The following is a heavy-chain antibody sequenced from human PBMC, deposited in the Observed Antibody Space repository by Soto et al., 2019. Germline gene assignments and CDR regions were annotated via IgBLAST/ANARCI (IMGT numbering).Heavy chain of an antibody. V-gene: IGHV1-18*01. CDR1: GYTFFNYG. Sequence: QVQLVQSGGEVKKPGASVKVSCKASGYTFFNYGINWVRQAPGQAREWMGWSSAYNGNTNYAQKVQGRVTMTTDTSTSTAYMELRSLRSDDTAVYYCARADITVPGTRADYWGQGTLVTVSS. CDR3: ARADITVPGTRADY. D-gene: IGHD6-19*01. J-gene: IGHJ4*02. CDR2: SSAYNGNT.